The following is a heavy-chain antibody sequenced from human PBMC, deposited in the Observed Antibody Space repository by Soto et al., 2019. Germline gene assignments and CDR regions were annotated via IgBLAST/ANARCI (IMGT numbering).Heavy chain of an antibody. Sequence: ASVKVSCKASGGTFSSYAISWVRQAPGQGLEWMGGIIPIFGTANYAQKFQGRVTITADESTSTAYMELSSLRSEDTAVYYCARGDLRGSYSPAFDIWGQGTMVTVSS. V-gene: IGHV1-69*13. CDR3: ARGDLRGSYSPAFDI. CDR1: GGTFSSYA. D-gene: IGHD1-26*01. CDR2: IIPIFGTA. J-gene: IGHJ3*02.